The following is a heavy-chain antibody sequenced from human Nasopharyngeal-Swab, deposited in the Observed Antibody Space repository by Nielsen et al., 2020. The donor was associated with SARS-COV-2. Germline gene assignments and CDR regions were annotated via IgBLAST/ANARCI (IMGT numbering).Heavy chain of an antibody. CDR2: IYYSGST. V-gene: IGHV4-59*01. CDR3: ARTTYYYDSSGYANDAFDI. J-gene: IGHJ3*02. CDR1: GGSISSYY. Sequence: SETLFLTCTVSGGSISSYYWSWIRQPPGKGLEWIGYIYYSGSTNYNPSLKSRVTISVDTSKNQFSLKLSSVTAADTAVYYCARTTYYYDSSGYANDAFDIWGQGTMVTVSS. D-gene: IGHD3-22*01.